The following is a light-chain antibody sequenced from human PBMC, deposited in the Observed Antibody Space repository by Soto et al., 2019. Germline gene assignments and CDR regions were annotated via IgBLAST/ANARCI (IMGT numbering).Light chain of an antibody. Sequence: IVLTQSPGTLSLSPGERATLSCRASQSVSSNYLAWYHQKPGQVPRLFIYGASRRATCIPDRFSGSGSGTDFTLTISRLETADLAVYYCQQYGSPLWTFGQGTKVEIK. CDR2: GAS. V-gene: IGKV3-20*01. J-gene: IGKJ1*01. CDR1: QSVSSNY. CDR3: QQYGSPLWT.